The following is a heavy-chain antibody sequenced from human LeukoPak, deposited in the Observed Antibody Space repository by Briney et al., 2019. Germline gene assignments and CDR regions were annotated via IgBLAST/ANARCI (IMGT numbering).Heavy chain of an antibody. Sequence: SGPTLVKPTQTLMLTCTFSGFSLTSSGVGVGWIRQPPGKALEWLALIYGDDDKRYSPSLKSRLTITKDTSKNQVVLTVTNMDPVDTATYYCAHKKNSNAFDIWGQGTMVAVSS. V-gene: IGHV2-5*02. CDR1: GFSLTSSGVG. CDR3: AHKKNSNAFDI. J-gene: IGHJ3*02. D-gene: IGHD2/OR15-2a*01. CDR2: IYGDDDK.